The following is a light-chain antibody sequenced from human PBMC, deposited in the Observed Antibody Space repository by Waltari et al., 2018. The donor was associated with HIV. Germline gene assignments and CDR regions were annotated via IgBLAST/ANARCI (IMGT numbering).Light chain of an antibody. CDR2: GAS. CDR3: QQYGSSPHT. Sequence: EVVLTQSPGTLSLSPGERASLSCRASQSVSSNYLAWYQQKPGQAPRLLIYGASSRATGIPDRFSGSGSVTDFSLTISRLEPEDFAVYYCQQYGSSPHTFGPGTKVDIK. CDR1: QSVSSNY. V-gene: IGKV3-20*01. J-gene: IGKJ3*01.